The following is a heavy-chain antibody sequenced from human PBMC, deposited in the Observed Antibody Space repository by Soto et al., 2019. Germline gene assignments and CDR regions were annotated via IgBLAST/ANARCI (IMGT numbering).Heavy chain of an antibody. CDR1: GGSFRTYS. CDR3: AKGAVAGTPTSYYYYGMDV. J-gene: IGHJ6*02. V-gene: IGHV1-69*12. D-gene: IGHD6-19*01. CDR2: IIPIFGTV. Sequence: QVQLLQSGAEVKKPGSSVRVSCEASGGSFRTYSISWVRQAPGQGLEWMGVIIPIFGTVNYAQKFQGRVTITADEPTTTVYMDLRSLRSEDTAVYYCAKGAVAGTPTSYYYYGMDVWGPGTTVTVSS.